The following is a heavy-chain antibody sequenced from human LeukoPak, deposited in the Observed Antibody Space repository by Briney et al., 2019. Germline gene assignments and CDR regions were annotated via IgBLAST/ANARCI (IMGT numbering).Heavy chain of an antibody. CDR1: GFTFSSYG. Sequence: GGSLRLSCAASGFTFSSYGMHWVRQAPGKGLEWVAVIWYDGSNKYYADSVKGRFTISRDNSKNTLYLQMNSLRAEDTAVYYCARDQLVYGFWSGYLDYYYYGMDVWGQGTTVTVSS. CDR3: ARDQLVYGFWSGYLDYYYYGMDV. CDR2: IWYDGSNK. J-gene: IGHJ6*02. D-gene: IGHD3-3*01. V-gene: IGHV3-33*01.